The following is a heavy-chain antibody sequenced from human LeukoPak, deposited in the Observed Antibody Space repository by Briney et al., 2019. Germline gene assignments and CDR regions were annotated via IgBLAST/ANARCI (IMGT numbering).Heavy chain of an antibody. D-gene: IGHD3-22*01. CDR2: ISSSSSYI. CDR1: GFTFSSYS. J-gene: IGHJ4*02. CDR3: AKGPGGYYYTHFDY. Sequence: PGGSLRLSCAASGFTFSSYSMNWVRQAPGKGLEWVSSISSSSSYIYYADSVKGRFTISRDNSKNTLYLQMNSLRAEDTAVYYCAKGPGGYYYTHFDYWGQGTLVTVSS. V-gene: IGHV3-21*01.